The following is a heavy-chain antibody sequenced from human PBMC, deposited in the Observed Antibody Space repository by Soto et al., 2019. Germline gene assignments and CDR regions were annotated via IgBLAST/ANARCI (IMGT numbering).Heavy chain of an antibody. CDR2: ISYDGSNK. CDR1: GFTFSSYG. J-gene: IGHJ5*02. Sequence: SLRLSCAASGFTFSSYGMHWVRQAPGKGLEWVAVISYDGSNKYYADSVKGRFTISRDNSKNTLYLQMNSLRAEDTAVYYCAKDALGYCSSTSCYREENWFDPWGQGTLVTVSS. D-gene: IGHD2-2*01. V-gene: IGHV3-30*18. CDR3: AKDALGYCSSTSCYREENWFDP.